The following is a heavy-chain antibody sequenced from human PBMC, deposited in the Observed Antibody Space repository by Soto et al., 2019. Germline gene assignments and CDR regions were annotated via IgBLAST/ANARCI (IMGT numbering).Heavy chain of an antibody. CDR2: IYYIGNT. CDR1: NGSISSRSSY. J-gene: IGHJ4*02. Sequence: QLQLQESGSGLVKPSETLSLTCIVSNGSISSRSSYWGRIRQTRGKGLERIGSIYYIGNTYYNPSLKRRVTISRDTSKTHFSLEMNAVTAADTAVYFCGGQDYGAKGYYFEYWGQGALVTVSS. CDR3: GGQDYGAKGYYFEY. D-gene: IGHD4-17*01. V-gene: IGHV4-39*02.